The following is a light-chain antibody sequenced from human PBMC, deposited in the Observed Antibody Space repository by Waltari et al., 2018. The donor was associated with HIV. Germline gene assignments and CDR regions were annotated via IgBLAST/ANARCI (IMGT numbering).Light chain of an antibody. CDR3: SSYTTRSTPDPNWV. CDR1: SSDVGSYNY. V-gene: IGLV2-14*01. CDR2: EVS. J-gene: IGLJ3*02. Sequence: PASVSGSPGQSITISCTGTSSDVGSYNYVSWYQQHPGKAPKLMIFEVSNRPSGVSNRFSGSKSVNTASLTISGLQAEDEADYYCSSYTTRSTPDPNWVFGGGTKLTVL.